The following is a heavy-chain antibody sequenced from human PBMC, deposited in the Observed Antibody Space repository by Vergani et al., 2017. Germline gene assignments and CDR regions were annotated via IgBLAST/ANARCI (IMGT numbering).Heavy chain of an antibody. Sequence: EVQLVQSGAEVKKPGESLKISCKGSGYNFASYWIGWVRQMPGKGLEWMGIIYPGDSDTRYSPSFKGQVTISADTSISTAYLQWSSLKASDTAMYYCARRWASYASGTYYGAFDIWGQGTMVTVSS. CDR3: ARRWASYASGTYYGAFDI. CDR2: IYPGDSDT. CDR1: GYNFASYW. V-gene: IGHV5-51*01. D-gene: IGHD3-10*01. J-gene: IGHJ3*02.